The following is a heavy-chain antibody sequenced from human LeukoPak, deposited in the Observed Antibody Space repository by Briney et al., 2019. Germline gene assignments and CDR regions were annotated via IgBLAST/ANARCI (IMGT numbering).Heavy chain of an antibody. J-gene: IGHJ5*02. D-gene: IGHD6-13*01. Sequence: ASVKVSCKASGYTFTGYYMHWVRRAPGQGLEWMGWINSNSGGTNYAQKFQGWVTMTRDTSISTAYMELSRLRSDDTAVYYCARARIAAAGTIDWFDPWGQGTLVTVSS. CDR3: ARARIAAAGTIDWFDP. CDR2: INSNSGGT. CDR1: GYTFTGYY. V-gene: IGHV1-2*04.